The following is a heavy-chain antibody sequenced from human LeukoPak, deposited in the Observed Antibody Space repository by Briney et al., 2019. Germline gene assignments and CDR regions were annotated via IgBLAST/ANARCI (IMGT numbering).Heavy chain of an antibody. CDR3: AGYTVADYGMDV. J-gene: IGHJ6*02. D-gene: IGHD4-23*01. V-gene: IGHV3-30-3*01. Sequence: GGSLRLSCAASGFTFSSYAMHWVRQAPGKGLEWVAVISYDGSNKYYADSVKGRFTISRNNSKNTLYLQMNSLRAEDTAVYYCAGYTVADYGMDVWGQGTTVTVSS. CDR2: ISYDGSNK. CDR1: GFTFSSYA.